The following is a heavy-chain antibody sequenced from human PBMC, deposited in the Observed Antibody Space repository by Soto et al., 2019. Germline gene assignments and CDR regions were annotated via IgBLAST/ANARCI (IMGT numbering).Heavy chain of an antibody. CDR1: GFTFSSYI. J-gene: IGHJ4*02. V-gene: IGHV3-21*01. CDR3: ARSSSSITFFDY. CDR2: ISSSSSYI. D-gene: IGHD6-13*01. Sequence: GGSLRLSCAASGFTFSSYIMNWVRQAPGKGLEWVSSISSSSSYIYYADSVKGRFTISRDNAKNSLYLQMNSLRAEDTAVYYCARSSSSITFFDYWGQGTLVTVSS.